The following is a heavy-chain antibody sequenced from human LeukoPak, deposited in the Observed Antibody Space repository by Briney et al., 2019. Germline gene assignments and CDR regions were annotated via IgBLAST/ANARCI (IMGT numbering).Heavy chain of an antibody. CDR2: ISYGGSNK. V-gene: IGHV3-30*18. CDR3: AKVAYYDILTGYHDYFDY. CDR1: GFTFSSYG. Sequence: GGSLRLSCAASGFTFSSYGMHWVRQAPGKGLEWVAVISYGGSNKYYADSVKGRFTISRDNSKNTLYLQMNSLRAEDTAVYYCAKVAYYDILTGYHDYFDYWGQGTLVTVSS. D-gene: IGHD3-9*01. J-gene: IGHJ4*02.